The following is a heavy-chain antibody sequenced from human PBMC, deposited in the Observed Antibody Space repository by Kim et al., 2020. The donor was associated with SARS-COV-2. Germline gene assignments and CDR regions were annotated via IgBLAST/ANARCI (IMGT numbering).Heavy chain of an antibody. J-gene: IGHJ5*02. Sequence: VKDRFTISRENSKNTLYLQMNSLRAEDTAVYYCARYSPAAAGTGMDWFDPWGQGTLVTVSS. CDR3: ARYSPAAAGTGMDWFDP. V-gene: IGHV3-53*01. D-gene: IGHD6-13*01.